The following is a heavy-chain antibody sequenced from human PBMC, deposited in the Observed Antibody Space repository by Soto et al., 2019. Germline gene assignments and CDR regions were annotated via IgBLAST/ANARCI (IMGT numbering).Heavy chain of an antibody. CDR3: ARDGTTTGDT. CDR2: VFSSVSA. D-gene: IGHD2-21*02. V-gene: IGHV4-4*07. Sequence: SETLSLTGIVSGVSVTSYTLSWVRQPANKGLEWIGRVFSSVSATYNPSLKSRVSISMDTAENRISLKLDSVTAADAGGYFCARDGTTTGDTWGPGTLVTV. CDR1: GVSVTSYT. J-gene: IGHJ4*02.